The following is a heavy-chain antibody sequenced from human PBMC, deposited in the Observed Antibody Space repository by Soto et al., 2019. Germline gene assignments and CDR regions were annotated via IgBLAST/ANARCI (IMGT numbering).Heavy chain of an antibody. D-gene: IGHD6-13*01. CDR3: ARATPRYSGSWHELLDF. CDR2: IYSSGST. J-gene: IGHJ4*02. CDR1: GGSIRNYY. Sequence: PSETLSLTCSVSGGSIRNYYWTWIRQPPGKGLEWVGHIYSSGSTKYNPSLQSPVSISSDMSTNQFSLRLTSVSAADTAIYFCARATPRYSGSWHELLDFWGQGTLVTVSS. V-gene: IGHV4-59*01.